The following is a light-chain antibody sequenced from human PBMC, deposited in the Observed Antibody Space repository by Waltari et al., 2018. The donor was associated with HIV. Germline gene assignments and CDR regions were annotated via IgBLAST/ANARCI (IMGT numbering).Light chain of an antibody. CDR1: PSVSSH. CDR3: QQRSDWPYT. J-gene: IGKJ2*01. CDR2: GTS. V-gene: IGKV3-11*01. Sequence: EFVLTQSPATLSLSPGEGATLSCRASPSVSSHLTWYQQIPDHPPRVLIYGTSNRAPGVPARFSGSGSGTDFTLTISSLEPEDFAVYFCQQRSDWPYTFGQGTKVEIK.